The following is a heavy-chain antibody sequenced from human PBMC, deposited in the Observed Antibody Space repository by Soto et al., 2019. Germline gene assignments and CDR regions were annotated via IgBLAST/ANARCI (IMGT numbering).Heavy chain of an antibody. Sequence: GASVKVSCKASGYTFTSYYMHWVRQAPGQGLEWMGIINPSGGSTSYAQKFQGRVTMTRDTSTSTVYMELSSLRSEDTAVYYCAKYRPHHDGMDVWGQGTTVTVSS. V-gene: IGHV1-46*01. CDR3: AKYRPHHDGMDV. CDR2: INPSGGST. CDR1: GYTFTSYY. J-gene: IGHJ6*02. D-gene: IGHD3-16*02.